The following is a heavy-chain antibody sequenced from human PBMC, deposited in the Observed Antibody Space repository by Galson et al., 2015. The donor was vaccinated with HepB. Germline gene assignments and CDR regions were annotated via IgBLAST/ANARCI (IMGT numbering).Heavy chain of an antibody. D-gene: IGHD1-26*01. Sequence: PALVKPTQTLTLTCTFSGFSLSTSGMRVSWVRQPPGKALEWLARIDWDDDKFYSTSMKRRLTISKDTFENEVVLTMTKMDPVDTATYYCARSSGSYYLDAFDIWGQGTMVTVSS. J-gene: IGHJ3*02. CDR1: GFSLSTSGMR. CDR3: ARSSGSYYLDAFDI. CDR2: IDWDDDK. V-gene: IGHV2-70*04.